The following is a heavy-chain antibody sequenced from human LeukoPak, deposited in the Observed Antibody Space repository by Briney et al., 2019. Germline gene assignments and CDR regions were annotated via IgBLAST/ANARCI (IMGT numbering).Heavy chain of an antibody. CDR1: GASINSGGHY. CDR2: IYFSGTT. Sequence: PSETLSLTCTVSGASINSGGHYWSWIRQHPGKGLEWIGYIYFSGTTYYNPSLKSRVTISVDTSKNQFSLKLSSVTAADTAVYYCARELDATLAGFDYWGQGTLVTVSS. CDR3: ARELDATLAGFDY. V-gene: IGHV4-31*03. J-gene: IGHJ4*02.